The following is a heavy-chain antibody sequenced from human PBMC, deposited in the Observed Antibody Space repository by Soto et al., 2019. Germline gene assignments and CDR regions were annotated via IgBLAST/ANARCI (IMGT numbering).Heavy chain of an antibody. CDR3: AREGTGWLQQNWDFDY. D-gene: IGHD5-12*01. CDR1: GYTFTSYA. CDR2: INAGNGNT. V-gene: IGHV1-3*01. J-gene: IGHJ4*02. Sequence: QVQLVQSGAEVKKPGASVKVSCKASGYTFTSYAMHWVRQAPGQRLEWMGWINAGNGNTKYSQKFQGRVTITRDTSASTAYMELSSLRSEDMAVYYCAREGTGWLQQNWDFDYWGQGTLVTVSS.